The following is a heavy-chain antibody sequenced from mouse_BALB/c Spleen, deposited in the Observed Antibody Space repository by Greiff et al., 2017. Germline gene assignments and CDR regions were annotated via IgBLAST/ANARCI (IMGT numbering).Heavy chain of an antibody. CDR1: GFTFSSFG. Sequence: DVKLVESGGGLVQPGGSRKLSCAASGFTFSSFGMHWVRQAPEKGLEWVAYISSGSSTIYYADTVKGRFTISRDNPKNTLFLQMTSLRSEDTAMYYCARHGLYAMDYWGQGTSVTVSS. CDR3: ARHGLYAMDY. CDR2: ISSGSSTI. J-gene: IGHJ4*01. V-gene: IGHV5-17*02.